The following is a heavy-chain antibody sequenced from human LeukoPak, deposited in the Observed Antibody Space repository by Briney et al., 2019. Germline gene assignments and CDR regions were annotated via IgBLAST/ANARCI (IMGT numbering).Heavy chain of an antibody. CDR1: GGIFSSYA. V-gene: IGHV1-69*05. CDR2: IIPIFGTA. CDR3: ARDSGGYSSGWFFDC. D-gene: IGHD6-19*01. J-gene: IGHJ4*02. Sequence: ASVKVSCKASGGIFSSYAISWVRQAPGQGLEWMGRIIPIFGTANYAQKFQGRVTITTDESTSTAYMELSSLRSEDTAVYYCARDSGGYSSGWFFDCWGQGTLVTVSS.